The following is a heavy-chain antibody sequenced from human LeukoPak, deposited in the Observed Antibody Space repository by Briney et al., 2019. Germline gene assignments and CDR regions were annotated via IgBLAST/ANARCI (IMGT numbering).Heavy chain of an antibody. CDR1: GYTITSYG. J-gene: IGHJ4*02. Sequence: GASVKVSCKASGYTITSYGISWVRQAPGQGPEWMGGISAYNGNTNYAQKLQCRVTMTTDTSTSTAYMELRSLRSDDTAVYYGARDLRAVRSGYGMGYWGQGTLVTVSS. D-gene: IGHD3-3*01. CDR2: ISAYNGNT. CDR3: ARDLRAVRSGYGMGY. V-gene: IGHV1-18*01.